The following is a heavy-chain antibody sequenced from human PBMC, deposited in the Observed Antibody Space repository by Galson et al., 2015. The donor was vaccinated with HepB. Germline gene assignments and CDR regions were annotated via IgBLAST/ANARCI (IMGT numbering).Heavy chain of an antibody. V-gene: IGHV3-53*01. Sequence: SWVRQAPGTGLEWVSVIYSGGSTYYADSVKGRFTISRDNSKNTLYLQMNSLRAEDTAVYYCASGAAHGYYFDYWGQGTLVTVSS. CDR2: IYSGGST. J-gene: IGHJ4*02. CDR3: ASGAAHGYYFDY. D-gene: IGHD2-2*03.